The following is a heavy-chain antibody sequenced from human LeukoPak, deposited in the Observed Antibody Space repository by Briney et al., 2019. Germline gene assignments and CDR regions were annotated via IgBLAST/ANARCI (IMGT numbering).Heavy chain of an antibody. CDR3: AATIKRDYGDTILDY. CDR2: MYNSGNT. V-gene: IGHV4-59*01. D-gene: IGHD4-17*01. J-gene: IGHJ4*02. CDR1: GGSISSYY. Sequence: SETLSLTCTVSGGSISSYYWSWIRQPPGKGLEWIGYMYNSGNTNYNPSLKSRVTISEDTSENQLSLKRRSVTAADTAVYYCAATIKRDYGDTILDYWGQGTLVTVSS.